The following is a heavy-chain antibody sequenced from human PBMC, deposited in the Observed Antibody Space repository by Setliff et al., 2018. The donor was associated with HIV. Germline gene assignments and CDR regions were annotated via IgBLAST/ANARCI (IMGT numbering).Heavy chain of an antibody. CDR3: ARQSCGSGGSCYPWFDP. J-gene: IGHJ5*02. V-gene: IGHV4-39*01. CDR1: GGFVSRSSYY. D-gene: IGHD2-15*01. Sequence: PSETLSLTCTVSGGFVSRSSYYWGWIRQPRGKRLEWIGTIYYNGDTQYNPSFKSRVIMSVDTSKNQFSLKLSSVTAADTAVYYCARQSCGSGGSCYPWFDPWGQGTLVTVTS. CDR2: IYYNGDT.